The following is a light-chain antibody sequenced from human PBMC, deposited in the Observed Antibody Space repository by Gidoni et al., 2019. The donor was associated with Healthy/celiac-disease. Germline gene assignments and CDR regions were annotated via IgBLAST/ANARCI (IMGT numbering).Light chain of an antibody. CDR2: LNSDGSH. CDR3: QTWGTV. V-gene: IGLV4-69*01. J-gene: IGLJ3*02. Sequence: QLVLTQSPSASASLGASVKLTCTLSSGHSSYAIAWHQQQPEKGPRYLMKLNSDGSHRKGDGIPDRFSGSSSGAERYLTISSLQSEDEADYYCQTWGTVFGGGTKLTVL. CDR1: SGHSSYA.